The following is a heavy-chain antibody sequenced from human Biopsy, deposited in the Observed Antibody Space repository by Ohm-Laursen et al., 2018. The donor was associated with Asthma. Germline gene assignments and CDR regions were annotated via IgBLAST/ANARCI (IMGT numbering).Heavy chain of an antibody. CDR2: VGSDESYT. Sequence: SLRLSCAASGFTFITYGMHWVRQAPGKGLEWVATVGSDESYTDHADSVKGRFTISRDNSKNTLHLQMNSLRPEDTAVYYCARDGVVPDAMYYHYYYGLDVRGQGTAVNVSS. D-gene: IGHD2-2*01. J-gene: IGHJ6*02. CDR1: GFTFITYG. CDR3: ARDGVVPDAMYYHYYYGLDV. V-gene: IGHV3-33*01.